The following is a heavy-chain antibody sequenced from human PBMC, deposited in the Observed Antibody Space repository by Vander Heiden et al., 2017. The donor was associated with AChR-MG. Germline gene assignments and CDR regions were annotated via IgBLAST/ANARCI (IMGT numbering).Heavy chain of an antibody. V-gene: IGHV1-69*06. Sequence: QVQLVQSGAEVKKPGSSVKVSCKASGGTFSSYAISWVRQAPGQGLEWMGGIIPIFGTANYAQKFQGRVTITADKSTSTAYMELSSLRSEDTAVYYCARNIEIVGATKGYYYYGMDVWGQGTTVTVSS. CDR2: IIPIFGTA. CDR1: GGTFSSYA. J-gene: IGHJ6*02. D-gene: IGHD1-26*01. CDR3: ARNIEIVGATKGYYYYGMDV.